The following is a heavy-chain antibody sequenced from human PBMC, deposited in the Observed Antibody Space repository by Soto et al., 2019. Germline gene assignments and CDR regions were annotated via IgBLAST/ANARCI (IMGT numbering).Heavy chain of an antibody. V-gene: IGHV3-21*01. CDR3: ARDVETSMDGLNYFDP. J-gene: IGHJ5*02. D-gene: IGHD5-18*01. Sequence: GGSLRLSXAASGFTFSSYTMNWVRQAPGKGLEWVSSISSSGSYIHYADSVKGRFTISRDNAKNSLFLQMDSLRAEDTAVYYSARDVETSMDGLNYFDPWGQGTLVTVSS. CDR1: GFTFSSYT. CDR2: ISSSGSYI.